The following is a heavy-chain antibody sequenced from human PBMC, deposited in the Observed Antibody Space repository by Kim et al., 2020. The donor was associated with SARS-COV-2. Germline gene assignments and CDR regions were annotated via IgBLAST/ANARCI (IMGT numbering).Heavy chain of an antibody. CDR1: GYTFTSYA. J-gene: IGHJ4*02. V-gene: IGHV1-3*01. Sequence: ASVKVSCKASGYTFTSYAMHWVRQAPGQRLEWMGWINAGNGNTKYSQKFQGRVTITRDTSASTAYMELSSLRSEDTAVYYCARLFITGTSSTDYWGQGTLVTVSS. CDR2: INAGNGNT. D-gene: IGHD1-7*01. CDR3: ARLFITGTSSTDY.